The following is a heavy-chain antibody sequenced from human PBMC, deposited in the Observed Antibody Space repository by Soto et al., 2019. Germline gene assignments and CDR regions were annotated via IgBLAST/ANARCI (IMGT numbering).Heavy chain of an antibody. CDR2: INHSGST. D-gene: IGHD2-2*01. CDR3: ARGPYCSSTSCTRSYYYYGMDV. V-gene: IGHV4-34*01. CDR1: GGSFSGYY. Sequence: QVQLQQWGAGLLKPSETLSLTCAVYGGSFSGYYWSWIRQPPGKGLEWIGEINHSGSTNYNPSLKSRVTISVDTSKNQFSLKLSSVTAADTAVYYCARGPYCSSTSCTRSYYYYGMDVWGQG. J-gene: IGHJ6*02.